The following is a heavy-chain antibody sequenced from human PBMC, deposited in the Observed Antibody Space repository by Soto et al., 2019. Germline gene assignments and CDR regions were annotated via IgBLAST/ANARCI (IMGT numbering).Heavy chain of an antibody. J-gene: IGHJ3*02. CDR3: ARQGRLTLYCGGDCNDAFDI. CDR1: GGSISSYY. Sequence: PSETLSLTCTVSGGSISSYYWSWIRQPPGKGLEWIGYIYYSGSTNYNPSLKSRVTISVDTSKNQFSLKLSSVTAADTAVYYCARQGRLTLYCGGDCNDAFDIWGQGTMVTVSS. CDR2: IYYSGST. D-gene: IGHD2-21*02. V-gene: IGHV4-59*08.